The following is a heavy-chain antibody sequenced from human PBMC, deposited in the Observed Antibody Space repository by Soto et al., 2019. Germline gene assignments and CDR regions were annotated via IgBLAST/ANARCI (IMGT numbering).Heavy chain of an antibody. Sequence: ASVKVSCKTIGYGFTRHYVHWGRHAPGQGLEWMGTIYPGGVNIGYAQKFKGRVTMTKDTSTSTVYMELNSLRAEDTAVYYCAKDDGGSYRGGAFDLWGQGTMVTVSS. D-gene: IGHD2-15*01. V-gene: IGHV1-46*01. CDR2: IYPGGVNI. CDR1: GYGFTRHY. CDR3: AKDDGGSYRGGAFDL. J-gene: IGHJ3*01.